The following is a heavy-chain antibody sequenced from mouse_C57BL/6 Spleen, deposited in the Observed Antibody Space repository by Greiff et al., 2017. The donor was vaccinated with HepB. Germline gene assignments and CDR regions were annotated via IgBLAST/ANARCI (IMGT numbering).Heavy chain of an antibody. CDR3: GEHLTGTWGYAMDY. D-gene: IGHD4-1*01. Sequence: VKLMESGPGLVAPSQCLSITCTVSGFSLTSYGVDWVRQPPGKGLEWLGVICGGGSTNYNSALMSRLSTSKDNSKSQVFLKMNSLLTDDTAMYYCGEHLTGTWGYAMDYWGKGTTVTVSS. V-gene: IGHV2-9*01. J-gene: IGHJ4*01. CDR1: GFSLTSYG. CDR2: ICGGGST.